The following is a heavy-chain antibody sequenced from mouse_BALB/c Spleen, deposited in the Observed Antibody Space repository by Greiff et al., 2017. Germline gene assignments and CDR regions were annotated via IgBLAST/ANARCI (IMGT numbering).Heavy chain of an antibody. J-gene: IGHJ4*01. CDR1: GYTFSSYW. CDR2: ILPGSGST. V-gene: IGHV1-9*01. Sequence: QVQLKQSGAELMKPGASVKISCKATGYTFSSYWIAWVKQRPGHGLEWIGEILPGSGSTNYNEKFKGKATFTADTSSNTAYMQLSSLTSEDSAVYYCARGIYYGSSYYAMDYWGQGTSVTVSS. CDR3: ARGIYYGSSYYAMDY. D-gene: IGHD1-1*01.